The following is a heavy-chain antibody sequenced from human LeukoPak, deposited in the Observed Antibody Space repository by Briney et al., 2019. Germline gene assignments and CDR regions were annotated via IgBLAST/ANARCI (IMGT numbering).Heavy chain of an antibody. CDR2: TSAYNGNT. V-gene: IGHV1-18*01. CDR3: AREYYDFWSGYSNEYFPH. Sequence: GASVKVSCKASGYTFTSYGISWVRQAPGQGLEWMGWTSAYNGNTNYAQKLQGRVTMTTDTPTSTAYMELRSLRSDDTAVYYCAREYYDFWSGYSNEYFPHWGQGTLVTVSS. J-gene: IGHJ1*01. CDR1: GYTFTSYG. D-gene: IGHD3-3*01.